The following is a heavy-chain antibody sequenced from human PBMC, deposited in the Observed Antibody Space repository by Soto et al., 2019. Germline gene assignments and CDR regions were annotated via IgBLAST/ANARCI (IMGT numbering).Heavy chain of an antibody. CDR3: ARDRSIAVAGTSDAFDI. J-gene: IGHJ3*02. Sequence: ASVKVSCKASGGTFSSYAISWVRQAPGQGLEWMGGIIPIFGTANYAQKFQGRVTITADESTSTAYMELSSLRSEDMAVYYCARDRSIAVAGTSDAFDIWGQGTMVTVSS. V-gene: IGHV1-69*13. CDR1: GGTFSSYA. CDR2: IIPIFGTA. D-gene: IGHD6-19*01.